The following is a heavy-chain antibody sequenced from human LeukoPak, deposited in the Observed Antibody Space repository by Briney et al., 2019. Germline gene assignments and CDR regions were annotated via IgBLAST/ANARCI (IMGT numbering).Heavy chain of an antibody. CDR1: GFTFSRFS. CDR3: AIGGGSQVDY. CDR2: ISSSIGYI. J-gene: IGHJ4*02. D-gene: IGHD2-15*01. Sequence: GGSLRVFCAASGFTFSRFSVNWVGQAPGKGLEWVSSISSSIGYIYYADSVKGRFTISRDNAKNSLYLQMNSLRAEDTAVYYCAIGGGSQVDYWGLGILVTVSS. V-gene: IGHV3-21*01.